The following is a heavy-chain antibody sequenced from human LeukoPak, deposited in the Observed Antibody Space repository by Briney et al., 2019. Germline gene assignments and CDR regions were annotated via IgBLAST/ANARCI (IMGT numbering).Heavy chain of an antibody. CDR2: INHSGST. CDR1: GGSFSGYY. J-gene: IGHJ6*02. CDR3: ARGPRWTPGKWGMDV. D-gene: IGHD5-24*01. V-gene: IGHV4-34*01. Sequence: SETLSLTCAVYGGSFSGYYWSWIRQPPGKGPEWIGEINHSGSTNYNPSLKSRVTISVDTSKNQFSLKLSSVTAADTAVYYCARGPRWTPGKWGMDVWGQGTTVTVSS.